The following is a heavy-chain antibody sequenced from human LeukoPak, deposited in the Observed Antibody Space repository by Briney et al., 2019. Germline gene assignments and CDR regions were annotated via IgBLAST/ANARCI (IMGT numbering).Heavy chain of an antibody. CDR3: ARGRSIALLRGVAMSDGFDI. D-gene: IGHD3-10*01. Sequence: PGGSLRLSCAASGFTFSNYGMNWVRQAPGKGLEWVSFTDTSGNYIYYGDSVKGRFTISRDNAKNLVFLQMNGLRAEDTAVYYCARGRSIALLRGVAMSDGFDIWGQGAMVAVSS. V-gene: IGHV3-21*01. CDR2: TDTSGNYI. CDR1: GFTFSNYG. J-gene: IGHJ3*02.